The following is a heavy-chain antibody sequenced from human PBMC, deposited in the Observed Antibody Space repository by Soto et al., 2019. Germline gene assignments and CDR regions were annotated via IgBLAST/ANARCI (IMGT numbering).Heavy chain of an antibody. V-gene: IGHV1-18*04. CDR2: IIGYHDNT. D-gene: IGHD2-2*01. CDR1: GYSFTRYG. J-gene: IGHJ6*03. Sequence: ASVKVSCKASGYSFTRYGISWVRQAPGQGLEWMGRIIGYHDNTNYARKLQDRVTMTTDTSMTTAYMELRSLRSEDTAVYYCGGESAIVVVPAVYSYYYYYMDVWGKGTTVTVS. CDR3: GGESAIVVVPAVYSYYYYYMDV.